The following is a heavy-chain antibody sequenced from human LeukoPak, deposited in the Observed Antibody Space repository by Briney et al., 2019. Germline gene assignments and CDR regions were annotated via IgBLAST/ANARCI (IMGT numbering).Heavy chain of an antibody. CDR1: GGSIRGSSYY. V-gene: IGHV4-39*01. D-gene: IGHD6-19*01. Sequence: SETLSLTRTVSGGSIRGSSYYWGWIRQPPGKGLEWIGSIYYSGGTYYNPSLKSRVTISVDTSKNQFSLRLSAVTAAETAVYYCARRGYSSGWYYFDYWGQGTLVTVSS. CDR2: IYYSGGT. CDR3: ARRGYSSGWYYFDY. J-gene: IGHJ4*02.